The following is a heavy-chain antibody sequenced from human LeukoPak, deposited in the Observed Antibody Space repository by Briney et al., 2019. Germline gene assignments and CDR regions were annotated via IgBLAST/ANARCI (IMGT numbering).Heavy chain of an antibody. CDR3: ARRGTISSESYFDY. CDR2: IHNSGRT. J-gene: IGHJ4*02. D-gene: IGHD1-14*01. CDR1: GGSVSSYY. V-gene: IGHV4-4*08. Sequence: SETLSLTCSVSGGSVSSYYWSWIRQSPGKGLEWIGYIHNSGRTNYNPSLKSRVTGFVDTSKNQVSLRLSSVTAADTAVYYCARRGTISSESYFDYWGQGALSPSPQ.